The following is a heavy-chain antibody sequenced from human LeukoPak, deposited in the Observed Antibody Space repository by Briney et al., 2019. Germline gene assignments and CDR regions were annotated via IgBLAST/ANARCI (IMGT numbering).Heavy chain of an antibody. CDR2: VFHSGST. V-gene: IGHV4-39*01. D-gene: IGHD3-22*01. CDR1: GGSISSDTYY. J-gene: IGHJ4*02. Sequence: SETLSLTCTVSGGSISSDTYYWGWIRQPPGKGLEWIGSVFHSGSTYYNPSLKSRVTISVDTSKSQFSLNLSSLTTTDTAVYYCAEQSSAGSGYFFHYWGQGTLVTVSS. CDR3: AEQSSAGSGYFFHY.